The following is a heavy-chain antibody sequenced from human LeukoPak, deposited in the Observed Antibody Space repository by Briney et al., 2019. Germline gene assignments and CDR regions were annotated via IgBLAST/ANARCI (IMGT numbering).Heavy chain of an antibody. CDR3: SRGPVTGLPSSSKYYYMDV. Sequence: GGSLRLSCTTAGFNFGEYAMTWVRQAPGKGLEWVGFIRSKAYGGTTESAASVQGRFTISRDDSRSIAYLQMNSLKVEDTAVYFCSRGPVTGLPSSSKYYYMDVWGKGTTVIISS. V-gene: IGHV3-49*04. J-gene: IGHJ6*03. CDR2: IRSKAYGGTT. CDR1: GFNFGEYA. D-gene: IGHD2-21*02.